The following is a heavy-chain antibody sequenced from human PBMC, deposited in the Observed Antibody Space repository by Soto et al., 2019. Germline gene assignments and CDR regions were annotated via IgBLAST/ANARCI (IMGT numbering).Heavy chain of an antibody. CDR1: GFSLTTTGAG. D-gene: IGHD6-6*01. Sequence: QITLKESGPTLVKPTQTLTLTCTFSGFSLTTTGAGVDWIRQPPGQALEWLALTYWNDDKRYRPSLKSRLTITKDTSKNQVVLTMTNMDPVDTATYYCAYSRVCEYSFDIWGQGTMVTVSS. CDR3: AYSRVCEYSFDI. J-gene: IGHJ3*02. V-gene: IGHV2-5*01. CDR2: TYWNDDK.